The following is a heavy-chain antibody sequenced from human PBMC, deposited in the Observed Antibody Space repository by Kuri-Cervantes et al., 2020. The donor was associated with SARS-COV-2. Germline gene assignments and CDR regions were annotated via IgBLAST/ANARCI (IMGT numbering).Heavy chain of an antibody. Sequence: GESLKISCAASGFTFSCYWMHWVRQAPGKGLVWVSRINSDGSSTSYADSVKGRFTISRDNAKNSPYVQMNRLRAEDTAVYYCARDHNDFWSGYYPLDYWGQGTLVTVSS. V-gene: IGHV3-74*01. J-gene: IGHJ4*02. D-gene: IGHD3-3*01. CDR2: INSDGSST. CDR1: GFTFSCYW. CDR3: ARDHNDFWSGYYPLDY.